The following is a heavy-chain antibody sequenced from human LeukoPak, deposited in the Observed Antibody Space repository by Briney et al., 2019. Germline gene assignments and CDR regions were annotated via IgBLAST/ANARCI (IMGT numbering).Heavy chain of an antibody. CDR2: ISGSGGST. D-gene: IGHD6-19*01. Sequence: GGSLRLSCAASGFTFTNNFMSWVRQAPGKGLEWVSAISGSGGSTYYADSVKGRFTISRDNSKNTLYLQMNSLRAEDTAVYYCAKDHPRIAVAGYYFDYWGQGTLVTVSS. V-gene: IGHV3-23*01. CDR1: GFTFTNNF. CDR3: AKDHPRIAVAGYYFDY. J-gene: IGHJ4*02.